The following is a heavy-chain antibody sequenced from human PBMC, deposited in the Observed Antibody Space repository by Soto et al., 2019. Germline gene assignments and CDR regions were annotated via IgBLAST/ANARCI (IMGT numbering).Heavy chain of an antibody. CDR3: AKDTYRRSWYF. CDR2: IDKSGGDT. CDR1: GFTFTNYL. Sequence: GWSLRLSCAASGFTFTNYLMTWVRQAPGKGLEWVSSIDKSGGDTYYADSVKGRFTISRDNSKNTLYLQMNGLRAEDTALYYCAKDTYRRSWYFWGQGTLVTVSS. D-gene: IGHD5-12*01. J-gene: IGHJ4*02. V-gene: IGHV3-23*05.